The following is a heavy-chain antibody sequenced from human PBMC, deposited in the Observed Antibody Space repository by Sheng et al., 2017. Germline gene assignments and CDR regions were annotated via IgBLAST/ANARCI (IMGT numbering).Heavy chain of an antibody. D-gene: IGHD3-9*01. CDR3: ARDRYDILTGYYSPY. CDR1: GGSISSSSYY. V-gene: IGHV4-39*07. J-gene: IGHJ4*02. CDR2: IYYSGST. Sequence: QLQLQESGPGLVKPSETLSLTCTVSGGSISSSSYYWGWIRQPPGKGLEWIGSIYYSGSTYYNPSLKSRVTISVDTSKNQFSLKLSSVTAADTAVYYCARDRYDILTGYYSPYWGQGTLVTVSS.